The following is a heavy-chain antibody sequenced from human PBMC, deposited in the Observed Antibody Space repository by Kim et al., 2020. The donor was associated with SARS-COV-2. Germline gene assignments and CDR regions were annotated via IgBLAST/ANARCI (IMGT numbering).Heavy chain of an antibody. D-gene: IGHD6-13*01. J-gene: IGHJ4*02. Sequence: GESLKISCKGSGYRFTSYWIGWVRQMPGKGLEWMGIIYPGDSDTRYSPSFQGQVTISADKSISTAYLQWGSLKASDTAIYYCARHVNIAAAPDYWGQGTLVTVSS. CDR1: GYRFTSYW. CDR3: ARHVNIAAAPDY. CDR2: IYPGDSDT. V-gene: IGHV5-51*01.